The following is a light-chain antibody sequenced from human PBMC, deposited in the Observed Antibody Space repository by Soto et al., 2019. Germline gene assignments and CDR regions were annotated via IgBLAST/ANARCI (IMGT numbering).Light chain of an antibody. J-gene: IGKJ5*01. CDR1: QSVSSN. CDR3: QQYNNWIT. Sequence: EIVMTQSPATLSVSPGERATLSCRASQSVSSNLAWYQQKPGQAPRLLIYGASTRATGIPARFSGSGSGTEFTLIISSLQFEDFAVYYCQQYNNWITFGQGTRLEIK. CDR2: GAS. V-gene: IGKV3-15*01.